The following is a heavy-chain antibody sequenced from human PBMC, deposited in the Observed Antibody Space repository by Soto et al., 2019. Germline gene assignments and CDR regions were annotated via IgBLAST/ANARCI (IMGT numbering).Heavy chain of an antibody. CDR1: GASFSGHY. CDR3: ARGVEMAATYFDH. J-gene: IGHJ4*02. V-gene: IGHV4-34*02. D-gene: IGHD2-15*01. Sequence: QVQLQQWGAGLLKSSEALSLTCAFYGASFSGHYWSWIRQAPGKGLEWIGEINHRGTTNYNPSLKSRVTISADTAKNQFSLKLRSVTAADTAVYFCARGVEMAATYFDHWGLGTLVSVSS. CDR2: INHRGTT.